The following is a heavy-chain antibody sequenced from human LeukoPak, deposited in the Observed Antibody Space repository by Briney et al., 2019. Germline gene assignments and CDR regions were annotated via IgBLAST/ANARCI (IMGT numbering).Heavy chain of an antibody. Sequence: GGSLRLSCAASGFSLSNYWMNWVRQAPGKGLEWVANIKQDGSEKNYVDSVKGRFSISRDNAKNSLILQMNSLRDEDTAVYYCARAGQSDYWGQGTLVTVSS. CDR3: ARAGQSDY. CDR2: IKQDGSEK. J-gene: IGHJ4*02. V-gene: IGHV3-7*04. CDR1: GFSLSNYW.